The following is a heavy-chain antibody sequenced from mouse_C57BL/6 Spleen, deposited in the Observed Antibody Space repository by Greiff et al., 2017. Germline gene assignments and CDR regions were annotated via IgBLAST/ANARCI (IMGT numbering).Heavy chain of an antibody. J-gene: IGHJ1*03. CDR2: IDPSDSYT. Sequence: VQLQQPGAELVKPGASVKLSCKASGYTFTSYWMQWVKQRPGQGLEWIGEIDPSDSYTNYNQKFKGKATLTVDTSSSTAYMQLSSLTSEDSAVYYCARGVLSFDVWGTGTTVTVSS. CDR1: GYTFTSYW. V-gene: IGHV1-50*01. CDR3: ARGVLSFDV. D-gene: IGHD1-1*01.